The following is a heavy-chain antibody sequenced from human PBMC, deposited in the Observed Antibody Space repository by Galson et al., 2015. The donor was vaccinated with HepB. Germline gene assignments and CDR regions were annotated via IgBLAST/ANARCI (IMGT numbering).Heavy chain of an antibody. D-gene: IGHD2-21*02. CDR2: ISSSSSTI. CDR3: ARAVCGGDCYRYFDY. V-gene: IGHV3-48*02. CDR1: GFTFSSYS. Sequence: SLRLSCAASGFTFSSYSMNWVRQAPGKGLEWVSYISSSSSTIYYADSVKGRFTISRDNAKNSLYLQMNSLRDEDTAVYYCARAVCGGDCYRYFDYWGQGTLVTVSS. J-gene: IGHJ4*02.